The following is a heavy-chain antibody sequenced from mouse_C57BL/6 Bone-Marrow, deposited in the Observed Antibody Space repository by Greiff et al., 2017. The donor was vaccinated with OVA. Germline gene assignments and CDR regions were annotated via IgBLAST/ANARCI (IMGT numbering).Heavy chain of an antibody. Sequence: DVHLVESGGGLVKPGGSLKLSCAASGFTFSSYAMSWVRQTPEKRLEWVATISDGGSYTYYPDNVKGRFTISRDNAKNNLYLQMSHLKSEDTAMYYCARDPGEDYYAMDYWGQGTSVTVSS. J-gene: IGHJ4*01. V-gene: IGHV5-4*01. D-gene: IGHD2-13*01. CDR2: ISDGGSYT. CDR3: ARDPGEDYYAMDY. CDR1: GFTFSSYA.